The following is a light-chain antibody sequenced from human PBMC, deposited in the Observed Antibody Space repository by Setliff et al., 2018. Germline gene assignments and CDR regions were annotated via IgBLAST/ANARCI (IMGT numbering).Light chain of an antibody. Sequence: ELVLTQSPATLSVSPGERVTLSCRSSHSLGTNVAWYQQKPGQSPRLLIYGASSRATGIPARFSGSGSGTEFTLTISSVQSEDFVVYYCQYFGTFGQGTKVDIK. J-gene: IGKJ2*01. CDR2: GAS. V-gene: IGKV3-15*01. CDR3: QYFGT. CDR1: HSLGTN.